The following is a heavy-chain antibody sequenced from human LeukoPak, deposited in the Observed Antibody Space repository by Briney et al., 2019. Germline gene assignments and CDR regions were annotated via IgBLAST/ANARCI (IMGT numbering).Heavy chain of an antibody. V-gene: IGHV3-11*01. CDR1: GFTFSDYY. Sequence: GGSLRLSCAASGFTFSDYYMGWIRQAPGKRLEWVSYISSSGGAMYYADSVKGRFTISRDNARSSLFLQMNSLRAEDTAVYYCARAGDTSGYYFYFDYWGQGTLVTVSS. CDR3: ARAGDTSGYYFYFDY. CDR2: ISSSGGAM. J-gene: IGHJ4*02. D-gene: IGHD3-22*01.